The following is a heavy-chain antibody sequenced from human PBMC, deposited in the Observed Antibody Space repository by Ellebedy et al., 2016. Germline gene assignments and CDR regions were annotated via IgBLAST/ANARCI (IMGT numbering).Heavy chain of an antibody. D-gene: IGHD1-26*01. V-gene: IGHV1-2*02. Sequence: ASVKVSXKASGYTLTANFIHWVRQAPGQGLEWLGWGDPNGGGTNYAQNFQDRVTMTRDRSINTAYMELNGLRPDDTAVYYCARGVGTSWFDPWGQGTLVIVSS. CDR1: GYTLTANF. CDR2: GDPNGGGT. CDR3: ARGVGTSWFDP. J-gene: IGHJ5*02.